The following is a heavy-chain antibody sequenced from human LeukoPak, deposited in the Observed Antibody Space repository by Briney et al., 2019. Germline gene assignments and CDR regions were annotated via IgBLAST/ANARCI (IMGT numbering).Heavy chain of an antibody. J-gene: IGHJ4*02. D-gene: IGHD5-18*01. CDR1: GFSFSSYA. V-gene: IGHV3-30*04. Sequence: GGSLRLSCVASGFSFSSYAMHWVRQAPGKGLEWVAVISYDGSNKYYADSVKGRFTISRDNSKNTLYLQMNSLRAEDTAVYYCATFRGYSYGGLDYWGQGTLVTVSS. CDR2: ISYDGSNK. CDR3: ATFRGYSYGGLDY.